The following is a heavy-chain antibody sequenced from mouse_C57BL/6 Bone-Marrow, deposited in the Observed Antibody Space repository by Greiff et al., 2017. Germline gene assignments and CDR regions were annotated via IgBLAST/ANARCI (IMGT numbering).Heavy chain of an antibody. D-gene: IGHD1-1*01. CDR3: AGGTASTGVEGGYLDV. CDR2: LYPGSGNT. Sequence: VQLQESGPELVKPGASVKISCKASGYSFTSYYIHWVKQRPGQGLEWIGWLYPGSGNTKYNEKFKGKATLTADTSSSTAYMQLSRLTSEDSAVYYCAGGTASTGVEGGYLDVWGTGTTVTVSS. J-gene: IGHJ1*03. V-gene: IGHV1-66*01. CDR1: GYSFTSYY.